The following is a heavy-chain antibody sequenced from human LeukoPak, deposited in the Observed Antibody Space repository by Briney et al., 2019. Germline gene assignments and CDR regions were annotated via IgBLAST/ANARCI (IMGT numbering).Heavy chain of an antibody. Sequence: PSETLSLTCTVSGVSISSGGYYWSWIRQHPGKGLEWIGYIYYSGSTYYNPSLKSRVTISVDTSKNQFSLKLSSVTAADTAVYYCARAIVGATTPFDYWGQGTLVTVSS. CDR3: ARAIVGATTPFDY. CDR1: GVSISSGGYY. J-gene: IGHJ4*02. CDR2: IYYSGST. V-gene: IGHV4-31*03. D-gene: IGHD1-26*01.